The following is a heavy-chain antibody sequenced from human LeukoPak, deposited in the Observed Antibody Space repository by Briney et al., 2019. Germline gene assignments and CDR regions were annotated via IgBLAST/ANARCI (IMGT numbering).Heavy chain of an antibody. CDR3: ARVKQLYSNYEGGFDY. CDR1: GGSISSYY. D-gene: IGHD4-11*01. Sequence: SETLSLTCTVSGGSISSYYWSWIRQPPGKGLEWIGYIYYSGSTNYNPSLKSRVTISVDTSKNQFSLKLSSVTAADTAVCYCARVKQLYSNYEGGFDYWGQGTLVTVSS. CDR2: IYYSGST. V-gene: IGHV4-59*01. J-gene: IGHJ4*02.